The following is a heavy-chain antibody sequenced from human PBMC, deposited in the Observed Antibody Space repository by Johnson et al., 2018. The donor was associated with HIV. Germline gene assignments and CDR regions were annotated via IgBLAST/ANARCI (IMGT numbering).Heavy chain of an antibody. V-gene: IGHV3-30*19. Sequence: QVQLVESGGGVVQPGRSLRLSCAASGFTFSSYGMHWVRQAPGKGLEWVAVIWYDGSNKYYADSVKGRFTISKDNSKNTLYLQMNSLRAEDTAVYYCARRMVVGYHALDFWGQGTVVSVPS. CDR1: GFTFSSYG. J-gene: IGHJ3*01. D-gene: IGHD2-21*01. CDR2: IWYDGSNK. CDR3: ARRMVVGYHALDF.